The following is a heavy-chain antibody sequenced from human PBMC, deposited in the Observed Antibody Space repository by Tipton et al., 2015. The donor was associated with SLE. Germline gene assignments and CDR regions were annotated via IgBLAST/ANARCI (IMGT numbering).Heavy chain of an antibody. CDR2: INHSGST. V-gene: IGHV4-34*01. CDR1: GESFSSYY. D-gene: IGHD3-10*01. Sequence: TLSLTCTVFGESFSSYYWNWIRQPPGKGLEWIGEINHSGSTNYNPSLKSRVTISVDTSKNQISLKVTSVTAADTAVYYCSRGVRYYGSGNYPYFYYFMDVWGIGTTVTVSS. CDR3: SRGVRYYGSGNYPYFYYFMDV. J-gene: IGHJ6*03.